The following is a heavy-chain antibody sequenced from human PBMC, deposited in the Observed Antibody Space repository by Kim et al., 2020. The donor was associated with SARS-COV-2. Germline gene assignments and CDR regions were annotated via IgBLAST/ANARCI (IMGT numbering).Heavy chain of an antibody. Sequence: GGSLRLSCAASGFSFSSYAMSWVRQAPGKGLEWVSAITGRGGVTYFADSVKGRFTISRDSSQSELYLQMDSLRAEDTAVYYCAKELSGSESYYNALDYWG. CDR1: GFSFSSYA. CDR3: AKELSGSESYYNALDY. V-gene: IGHV3-23*01. J-gene: IGHJ4*01. CDR2: ITGRGGVT. D-gene: IGHD3-10*01.